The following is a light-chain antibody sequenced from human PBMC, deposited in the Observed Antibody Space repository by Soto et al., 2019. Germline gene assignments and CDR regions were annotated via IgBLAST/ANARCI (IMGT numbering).Light chain of an antibody. Sequence: QSALTQPASVSGSPGQSITISCTGTSSDVGAYTYVSWYQQHPGKAPKLMIFEVSDRPSGVSNRFSGSKSGNTASLTISGLRAEDEADYYCSSYTTSNTLVFGGGTKLTV. J-gene: IGLJ2*01. CDR1: SSDVGAYTY. V-gene: IGLV2-14*01. CDR2: EVS. CDR3: SSYTTSNTLV.